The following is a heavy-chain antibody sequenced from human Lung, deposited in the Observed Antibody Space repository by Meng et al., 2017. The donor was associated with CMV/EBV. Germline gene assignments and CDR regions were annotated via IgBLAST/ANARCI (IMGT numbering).Heavy chain of an antibody. Sequence: GSXKISCAASGFTFSNYWMSWVRQAPGKGLEWVASINQDGSEKHYMDSVKGRFTISRDNAKNALYLEMNSLRAEDAALYFCVRGSGREWFDPWGQGTLVTVSS. D-gene: IGHD2-15*01. CDR1: GFTFSNYW. CDR2: INQDGSEK. CDR3: VRGSGREWFDP. J-gene: IGHJ5*02. V-gene: IGHV3-7*04.